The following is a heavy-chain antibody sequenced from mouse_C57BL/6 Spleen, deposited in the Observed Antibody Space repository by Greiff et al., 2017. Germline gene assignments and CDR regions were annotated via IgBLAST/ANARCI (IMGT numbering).Heavy chain of an antibody. Sequence: EVQLQQSGPELVKPGASVKISCKASGYTFTDYNMDWVKQSHGKSLEWIGEINPNNGGTNYNQKFKGKATLTVDKSSSTAYMELRSLTSEDTAVYYWERRVTAVVDYFDYWGQGTTLTVSS. D-gene: IGHD1-1*01. CDR1: GYTFTDYN. J-gene: IGHJ2*01. CDR3: ERRVTAVVDYFDY. V-gene: IGHV1-18*01. CDR2: INPNNGGT.